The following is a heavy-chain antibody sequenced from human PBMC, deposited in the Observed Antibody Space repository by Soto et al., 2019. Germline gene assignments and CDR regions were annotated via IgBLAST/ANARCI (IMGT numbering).Heavy chain of an antibody. J-gene: IGHJ3*02. D-gene: IGHD5-12*01. Sequence: GGSLRLSCAASGFTFSSYAMHWVRQAPGKGLEWVAVISYDGSNKYYADSVKGRFTISRDNSKNTLYLQMNSLRAEDTAVYYCAKEKSVMYSGYDAFDTWGRGTMVTVSS. CDR3: AKEKSVMYSGYDAFDT. CDR2: ISYDGSNK. CDR1: GFTFSSYA. V-gene: IGHV3-30-3*01.